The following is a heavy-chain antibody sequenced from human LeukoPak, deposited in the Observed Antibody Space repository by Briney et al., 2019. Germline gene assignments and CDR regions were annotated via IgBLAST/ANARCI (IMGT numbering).Heavy chain of an antibody. CDR1: GFTFITYS. CDR3: TKDPNGDYVGAFDF. J-gene: IGHJ3*01. Sequence: GGSLRLSCAASGFTFITYSMNWVRQAPGKGLEWVLSITATGGISYAGSVKGRFTISRDNSKSTLYLQMNSLRAEDTAVYYCTKDPNGDYVGAFDFWGQGTMVTVSS. CDR2: ITATGGI. V-gene: IGHV3-23*01. D-gene: IGHD4-17*01.